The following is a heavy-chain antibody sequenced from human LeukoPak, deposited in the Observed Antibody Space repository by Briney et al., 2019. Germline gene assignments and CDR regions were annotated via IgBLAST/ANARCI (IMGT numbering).Heavy chain of an antibody. J-gene: IGHJ6*02. CDR2: INHNGNVN. D-gene: IGHD3-16*01. CDR1: GFTFVDYG. CDR3: ARGGGLDV. Sequence: PGGSLRLSCAASGFTFVDYGMNWARQAPGKGLEWVASINHNGNVNYYVDSVKGRFTISRDNAKSSLYLQMSNLRAEDTAVYFCARGGGLDVWGQGATVTVSS. V-gene: IGHV3-7*03.